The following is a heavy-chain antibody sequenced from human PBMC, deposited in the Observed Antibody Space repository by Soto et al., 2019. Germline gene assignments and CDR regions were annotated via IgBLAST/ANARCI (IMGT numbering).Heavy chain of an antibody. Sequence: GGSLRLSCAASGFTFSSYGMHWVRQAPGKGLEWVAVISYDGSNKYYADSVKGRFTISRDNSKNTLYLQMNSLRAEDTAVYYCAKKEWLLPDYWGQGTLVTVSS. D-gene: IGHD3-22*01. CDR1: GFTFSSYG. J-gene: IGHJ4*02. CDR2: ISYDGSNK. CDR3: AKKEWLLPDY. V-gene: IGHV3-30*18.